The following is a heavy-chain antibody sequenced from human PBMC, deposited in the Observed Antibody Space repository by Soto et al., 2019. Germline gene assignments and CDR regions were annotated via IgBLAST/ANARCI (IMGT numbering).Heavy chain of an antibody. D-gene: IGHD3-22*01. CDR1: GFTFSDYY. CDR2: ISSSSSYT. CDR3: ARSLDYYDSSGYSGY. V-gene: IGHV3-11*03. Sequence: QVQLMESGGGLVKPGGSLRLSCAASGFTFSDYYMSWIRQAPGKGLEWVSYISSSSSYTNYADSVKGRFTISRDNAKNSLYLQMNSLRAEDTAVYYCARSLDYYDSSGYSGYWGQGTLVTVSS. J-gene: IGHJ4*02.